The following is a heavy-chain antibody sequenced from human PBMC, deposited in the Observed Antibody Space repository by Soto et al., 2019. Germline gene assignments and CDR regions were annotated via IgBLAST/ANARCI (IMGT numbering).Heavy chain of an antibody. CDR3: ARLSTDNRGNTNWYFDL. D-gene: IGHD4-17*01. J-gene: IGHJ2*01. Sequence: EVQLVESGGDLVQPGGSLTLSCTPSGFTVSSNYMSWVRQTAGKGLEWVSLIYSGGTIHYADSVKGRFTISRHTSKNTLYLHMNSLRLEDTAVYYCARLSTDNRGNTNWYFDLWGRGTLITVSS. CDR1: GFTVSSNY. V-gene: IGHV3-53*04. CDR2: IYSGGTI.